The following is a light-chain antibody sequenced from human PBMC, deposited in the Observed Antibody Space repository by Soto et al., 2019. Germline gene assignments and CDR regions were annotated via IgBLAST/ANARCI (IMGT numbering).Light chain of an antibody. V-gene: IGLV1-47*01. Sequence: QSVLTQPPSASGTPGQRVTISCSGSSSNIGSNYVFWYQQLPGTAPNLLISRNDQRPSGVPDRFSGSKTGTSAALAISGLRSEDEADYYCVAWDDGLSGWLFGGGTKLTVL. CDR3: VAWDDGLSGWL. CDR1: SSNIGSNY. CDR2: RND. J-gene: IGLJ3*02.